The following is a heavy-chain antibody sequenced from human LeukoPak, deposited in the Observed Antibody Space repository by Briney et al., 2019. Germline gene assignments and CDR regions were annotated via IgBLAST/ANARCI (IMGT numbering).Heavy chain of an antibody. CDR2: INHSRST. CDR1: GGSFSGYY. V-gene: IGHV4-34*01. J-gene: IGHJ4*02. CDR3: ARVWGLALSSSWYRY. D-gene: IGHD6-13*01. Sequence: SETLSLTCAVYGGSFSGYYWSWIRQPPGKGLEWIGEINHSRSTNYNPSLKSRVTISVDTSKNQFSLKLSSVTAADTAVYYCARVWGLALSSSWYRYWGQGTLVTVSS.